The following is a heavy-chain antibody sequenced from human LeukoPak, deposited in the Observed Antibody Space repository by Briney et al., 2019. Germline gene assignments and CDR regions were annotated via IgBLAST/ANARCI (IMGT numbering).Heavy chain of an antibody. D-gene: IGHD5-18*01. CDR3: ARQQQQLWYD. V-gene: IGHV3-48*03. Sequence: GGSLRLSCAASGFTFSSYEMNWVRQAPGKGLEWVSYNSSSAGTTYYADSVKGRFTISRDNAKNSLYLQMNSLRAEDTAVYFCARQQQQLWYDWGQGTLVTVSS. CDR2: NSSSAGTT. J-gene: IGHJ4*02. CDR1: GFTFSSYE.